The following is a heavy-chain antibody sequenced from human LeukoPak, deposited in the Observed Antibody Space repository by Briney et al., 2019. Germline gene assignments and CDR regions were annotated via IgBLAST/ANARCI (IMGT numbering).Heavy chain of an antibody. CDR3: ARGRYSGYDSDY. CDR1: GFTFSSYA. Sequence: GGSLRLSCAASGFTFSSYAMHWVRQAPGKGLEWVAVISYDGSNKYYADSVKGRFTISRDNSKNTLYLQMNSLRAEDTAVYYCARGRYSGYDSDYWGQGTLVTVSS. D-gene: IGHD5-12*01. V-gene: IGHV3-30-3*01. CDR2: ISYDGSNK. J-gene: IGHJ4*02.